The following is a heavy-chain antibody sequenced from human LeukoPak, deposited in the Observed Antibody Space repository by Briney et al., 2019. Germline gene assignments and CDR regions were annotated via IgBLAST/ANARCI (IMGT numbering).Heavy chain of an antibody. Sequence: SETLSLTCAVSGGSISSGGYSWGWIRQPPGKGLEWIGSIYYSGSTYYNPSLKSRVTISVDTSKNQFSLKLSSVTAADTAVYYCARRSDGSGSYTLDYWGQGTLVTVSS. CDR2: IYYSGST. CDR3: ARRSDGSGSYTLDY. V-gene: IGHV4-39*01. J-gene: IGHJ4*02. D-gene: IGHD3-10*01. CDR1: GGSISSGGYS.